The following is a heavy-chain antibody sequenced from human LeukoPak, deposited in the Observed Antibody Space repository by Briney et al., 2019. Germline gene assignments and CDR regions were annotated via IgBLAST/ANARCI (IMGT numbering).Heavy chain of an antibody. CDR2: IIPIFGTA. V-gene: IGHV1-69*05. J-gene: IGHJ4*02. Sequence: SVKVSCKASGGTFSSYAISWVRQAPGQGLEWVGGIIPIFGTANYAQKFQGRVTITTDESTSTAYMELSSLRSEDTAVYYCARVRGSSSWYSYFDYWGQGTLVTVSS. CDR3: ARVRGSSSWYSYFDY. D-gene: IGHD6-13*01. CDR1: GGTFSSYA.